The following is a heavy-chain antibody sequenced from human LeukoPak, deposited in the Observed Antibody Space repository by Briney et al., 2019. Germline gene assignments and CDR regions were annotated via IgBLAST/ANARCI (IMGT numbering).Heavy chain of an antibody. V-gene: IGHV4-4*07. D-gene: IGHD5-24*01. CDR3: ARGADGYNYYFDY. CDR1: GDPLSSSY. Sequence: PSETLSLTCTVSGDPLSSSYWSWVRQPAGKGLEWIGRIYTSGYTNYNPSLKSRVTMSIDTSKNQFSLKLTSVTDADAAVYYCARGADGYNYYFDYWGQGTLVTVSS. J-gene: IGHJ4*02. CDR2: IYTSGYT.